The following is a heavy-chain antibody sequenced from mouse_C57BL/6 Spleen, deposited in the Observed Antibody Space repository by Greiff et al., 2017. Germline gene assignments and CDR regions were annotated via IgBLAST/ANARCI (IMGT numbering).Heavy chain of an antibody. CDR1: GYSITSGYY. J-gene: IGHJ3*01. V-gene: IGHV3-6*01. Sequence: EVKLVESGPGLVKPSQSLSLTCSVTGYSITSGYYWNWIRQFPGNKLEWMGYISYDGSNNYNPSLKNRISITRDTSKNQFFLKLNSVTTEDTATYYCARDSPFYYDYDRAYWGQGTLVTVSA. CDR2: ISYDGSN. CDR3: ARDSPFYYDYDRAY. D-gene: IGHD2-4*01.